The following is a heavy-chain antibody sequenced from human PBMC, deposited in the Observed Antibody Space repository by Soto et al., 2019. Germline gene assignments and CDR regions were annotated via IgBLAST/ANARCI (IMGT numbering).Heavy chain of an antibody. CDR3: AGRVAVAGVFDY. D-gene: IGHD6-19*01. V-gene: IGHV4-59*01. CDR1: GGSTSSYY. Sequence: SETLSLTCTVSGGSTSSYYWSWIRQPPGKGLEWIGYIYYSGSTNYNPSLKSRVTISVDTSKNQFSLKLSSVTAADTAVYYCAGRVAVAGVFDYWGQGTLVTVSS. CDR2: IYYSGST. J-gene: IGHJ4*02.